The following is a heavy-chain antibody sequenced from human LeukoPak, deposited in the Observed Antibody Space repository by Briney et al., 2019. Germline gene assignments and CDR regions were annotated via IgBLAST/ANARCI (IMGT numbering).Heavy chain of an antibody. CDR1: GYTFTGYY. D-gene: IGHD1-26*01. Sequence: ASVKVSCKASGYTFTGYYMHWVRQAPGQGLEWMGWINPNSGDTHCPQKFQGTVTMTTDMSISTAYMEVSRLRSDDTAVYYCARAQNLVGDTPLGYWGQGTLVTVSS. CDR3: ARAQNLVGDTPLGY. J-gene: IGHJ4*02. V-gene: IGHV1-2*02. CDR2: INPNSGDT.